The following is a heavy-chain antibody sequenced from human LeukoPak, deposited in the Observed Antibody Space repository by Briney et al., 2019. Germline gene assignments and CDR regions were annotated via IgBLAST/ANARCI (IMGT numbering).Heavy chain of an antibody. CDR3: ARGGKRGYSYGYLGDNWFDP. CDR1: GYTFTSYG. J-gene: IGHJ5*02. CDR2: ISAYNGNT. Sequence: ASVKVSCKASGYTFTSYGISWVRQAPGQGLEWMGWISAYNGNTNYAQKLQGRVTMTTDTSTSKAYMELRSLRSDDTAVYYCARGGKRGYSYGYLGDNWFDPWGQGTLVTVSS. D-gene: IGHD5-18*01. V-gene: IGHV1-18*01.